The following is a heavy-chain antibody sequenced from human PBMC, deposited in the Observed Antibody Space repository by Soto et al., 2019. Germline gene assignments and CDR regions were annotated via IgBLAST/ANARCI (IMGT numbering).Heavy chain of an antibody. CDR2: INPNSGGT. V-gene: IGHV1-2*02. CDR1: GYTFSDYY. CDR3: AREPATAKPEGVDF. Sequence: GASVKVSCKASGYTFSDYYIHWVRQAPGQGLAWMGWINPNSGGTKYAPKFQGGVTMTRDTSITTAYMELSRPRSGDTAVYYCAREPATAKPEGVDFWGQGTLVTVSS. J-gene: IGHJ4*02. D-gene: IGHD1-1*01.